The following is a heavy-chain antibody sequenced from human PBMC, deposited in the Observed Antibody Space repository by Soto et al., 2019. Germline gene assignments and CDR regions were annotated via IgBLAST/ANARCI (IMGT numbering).Heavy chain of an antibody. V-gene: IGHV4-39*07. Sequence: SETLSLTCTVSGGSISSSSYYWGWIRQPPGKGLEWIGYIYYSGSTYYNPSLKSRVTISVDTSKNQFSLKLSSVTAADTAVYYCARDLRTAHGDLLTVAFDIWGQGTMATVSS. CDR1: GGSISSSSYY. J-gene: IGHJ3*02. CDR3: ARDLRTAHGDLLTVAFDI. D-gene: IGHD4-17*01. CDR2: IYYSGST.